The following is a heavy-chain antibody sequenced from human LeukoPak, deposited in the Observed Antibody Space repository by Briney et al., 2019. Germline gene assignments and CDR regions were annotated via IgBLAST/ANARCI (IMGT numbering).Heavy chain of an antibody. V-gene: IGHV1-2*02. CDR3: ARGLVTTVVTLEVFDY. CDR1: GYTFTGYY. D-gene: IGHD4-23*01. J-gene: IGHJ4*02. CDR2: INPNSGGT. Sequence: ASVKVSCKASGYTFTGYYMHWVRQAPGQGLEWMGWINPNSGGTNYAQKFQGRVTMTRDTSISTAYMELSRLRSDDTAVYYCARGLVTTVVTLEVFDYWGQGTLVTVS.